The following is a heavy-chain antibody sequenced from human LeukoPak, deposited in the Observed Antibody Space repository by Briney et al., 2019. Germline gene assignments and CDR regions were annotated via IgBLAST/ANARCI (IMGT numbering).Heavy chain of an antibody. CDR2: IIPIFGTA. V-gene: IGHV1-69*13. Sequence: GASVNVSCKASGGTFSSYAISWVRQAPGQGLEWMGGIIPIFGTANYAQKFQGRVTITADESTRTAYMELSSLRSEDTAVYYCAREAWGGYYDSSGYLFDYWGQGTLVTVSS. J-gene: IGHJ4*02. CDR1: GGTFSSYA. D-gene: IGHD3-22*01. CDR3: AREAWGGYYDSSGYLFDY.